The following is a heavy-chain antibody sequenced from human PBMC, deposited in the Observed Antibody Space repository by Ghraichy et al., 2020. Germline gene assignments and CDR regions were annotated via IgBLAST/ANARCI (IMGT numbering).Heavy chain of an antibody. J-gene: IGHJ4*02. CDR2: ISGSGGST. CDR1: GFTFSSYA. CDR3: AKGDSYSGSYYSRGTFDY. Sequence: GGSLRLSCAASGFTFSSYAMSWVRQAPGKGLEWVSAISGSGGSTYYADSVKGRFTISRDNSKNTLYLQMNSLRAEDTAVYYCAKGDSYSGSYYSRGTFDYWGQGTLVTVSS. D-gene: IGHD1-26*01. V-gene: IGHV3-23*01.